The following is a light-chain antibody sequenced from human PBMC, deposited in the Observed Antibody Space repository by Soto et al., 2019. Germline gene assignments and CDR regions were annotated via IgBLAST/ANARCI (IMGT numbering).Light chain of an antibody. V-gene: IGKV1-39*01. CDR2: AAS. CDR1: QSISSY. Sequence: DIHLTQYPSSLSASVGDRVSISCRASQSISSYLNWYQQKPGKAPKLLIYAASSLQSGVPSRFSGSGSGTDFTLTISSLQPEDFATYYCQQSYSTPSFGPGTKVDIK. CDR3: QQSYSTPS. J-gene: IGKJ3*01.